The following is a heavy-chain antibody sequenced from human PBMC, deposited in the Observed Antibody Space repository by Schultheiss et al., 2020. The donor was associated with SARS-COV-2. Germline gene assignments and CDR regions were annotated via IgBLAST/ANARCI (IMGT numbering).Heavy chain of an antibody. Sequence: SETLSLTCTVSGGSISSSSYYWSWIRQPPGKGLEWIGYIYYSGSTNYNPSLKSRVTISVDTSKNQFSLKLSSVTAADTAVYYCARDRESSSWSFGMDVWGQGTTVTVSS. J-gene: IGHJ6*02. D-gene: IGHD6-13*01. CDR3: ARDRESSSWSFGMDV. CDR1: GGSISSSSYY. V-gene: IGHV4-61*01. CDR2: IYYSGST.